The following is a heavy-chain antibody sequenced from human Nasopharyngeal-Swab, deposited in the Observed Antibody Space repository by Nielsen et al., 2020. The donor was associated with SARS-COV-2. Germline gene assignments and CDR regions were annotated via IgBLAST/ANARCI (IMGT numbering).Heavy chain of an antibody. CDR1: GGSVSSESYY. D-gene: IGHD3-22*01. J-gene: IGHJ5*02. Sequence: SETLSLTCTVSGGSVSSESYYWTWVRQSPGKGLDWIGYIYYSGSSSYNPSLKSRVTISVDMSKNQFSLKLSSVTAADTAVYYCARVIIYDSSGYYNWFDPWGQGTLVTVSS. CDR2: IYYSGSS. CDR3: ARVIIYDSSGYYNWFDP. V-gene: IGHV4-61*01.